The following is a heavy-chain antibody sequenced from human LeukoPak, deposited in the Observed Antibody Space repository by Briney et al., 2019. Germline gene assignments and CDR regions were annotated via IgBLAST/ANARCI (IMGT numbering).Heavy chain of an antibody. V-gene: IGHV4-39*07. D-gene: IGHD4-17*01. CDR3: ARRRLHRGLDV. CDR2: INHSGST. CDR1: GGSINTPNYY. Sequence: SETLSLTCTVSGGSINTPNYYWGWIRQTSGKGLEWIGEINHSGSTNYNPSLKSRVTISVDTSKNQFSLKLSSVTAADTAVYYCARRRLHRGLDVWGKGTTVTISS. J-gene: IGHJ6*04.